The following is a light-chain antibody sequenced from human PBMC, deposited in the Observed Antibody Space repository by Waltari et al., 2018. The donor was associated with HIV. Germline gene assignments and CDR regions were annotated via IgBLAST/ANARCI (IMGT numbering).Light chain of an antibody. Sequence: QSALTQPASVSGSPGPSVTISCTGTTSAFGPYHFVSWYQQHPGNVPKVLIYQLTSRPSGVPHRFSASRSGNTASLTISGLQAEDEAVYYCSTHTADDTLAFGGGTKLTVL. J-gene: IGLJ3*02. V-gene: IGLV2-14*03. CDR1: TSAFGPYHF. CDR3: STHTADDTLA. CDR2: QLT.